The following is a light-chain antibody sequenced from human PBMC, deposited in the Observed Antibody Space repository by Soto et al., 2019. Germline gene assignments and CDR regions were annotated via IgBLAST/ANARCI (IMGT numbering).Light chain of an antibody. CDR2: DVS. CDR1: SSDVGGYNY. J-gene: IGLJ1*01. Sequence: QSALTQPASVSGSPGQSITISCTGTSSDVGGYNYVSWYQQHPGKAPKLMIYDVSNRPSGVSNRFSGSKSGNTASLTISGLKAEDEADYSCSSYTSSSTCVFGTGTKLTVL. V-gene: IGLV2-14*01. CDR3: SSYTSSSTCV.